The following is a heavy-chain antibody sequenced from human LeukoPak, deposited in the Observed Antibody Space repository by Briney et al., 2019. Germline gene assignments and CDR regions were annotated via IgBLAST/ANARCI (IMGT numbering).Heavy chain of an antibody. D-gene: IGHD6-13*01. CDR2: ISSSGSTI. J-gene: IGHJ6*03. Sequence: GGSLRLSCAASGFTFSSYEMNWVRQAPGKGLEWVSYISSSGSTIYYADSVKGRFTISRDNAKNSLYLQMNSLRAEDTALYYCARDCCGSSHFYYYYMDVWGKGTTVTVSS. V-gene: IGHV3-48*03. CDR3: ARDCCGSSHFYYYYMDV. CDR1: GFTFSSYE.